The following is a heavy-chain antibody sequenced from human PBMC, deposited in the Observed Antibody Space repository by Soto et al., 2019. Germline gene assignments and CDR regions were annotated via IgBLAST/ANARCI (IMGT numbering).Heavy chain of an antibody. J-gene: IGHJ4*02. CDR2: IFYSGST. CDR1: GGSISGHY. D-gene: IGHD6-19*01. CDR3: ARVGSSGWAPDY. V-gene: IGHV4-59*11. Sequence: LSLTCTVSGGSISGHYWIWIRQPPGKGLEWIGYIFYSGSTNYNPSLKSRVTISVDTTKNQFSLKLSSVTAADTAVYYCARVGSSGWAPDYWGQGTLVTVSS.